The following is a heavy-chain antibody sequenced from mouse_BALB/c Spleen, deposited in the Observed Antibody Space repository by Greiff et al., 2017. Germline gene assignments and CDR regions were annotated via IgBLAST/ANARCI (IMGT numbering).Heavy chain of an antibody. CDR3: TRKGGLLRNFDY. CDR2: IYPGNSDT. Sequence: VQLKQSGTVLARPGASVKMSCKASGYTFTSYWMHWVKQRPGQGLEWIGAIYPGNSDTSYNQKFKGKAKLTAVTSTSTAYMELSSLTNEDSAVYYCTRKGGLLRNFDYWGQGTTLTVSS. CDR1: GYTFTSYW. J-gene: IGHJ2*01. V-gene: IGHV1-5*01. D-gene: IGHD2-3*01.